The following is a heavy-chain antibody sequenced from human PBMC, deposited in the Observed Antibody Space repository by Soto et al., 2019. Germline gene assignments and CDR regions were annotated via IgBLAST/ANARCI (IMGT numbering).Heavy chain of an antibody. CDR3: AGGMAGLDV. Sequence: EVQLVESGGGLVQPGGSLRLSCAASGLSFNIYWMHWVRQVPGKGLVWLARINSDGSHTIYVDSVKGRFTISRDNAKNTVFLQMDGLRDEDTGVYYCAGGMAGLDVWGQGTTVTVSS. J-gene: IGHJ6*02. CDR2: INSDGSHT. V-gene: IGHV3-74*01. CDR1: GLSFNIYW.